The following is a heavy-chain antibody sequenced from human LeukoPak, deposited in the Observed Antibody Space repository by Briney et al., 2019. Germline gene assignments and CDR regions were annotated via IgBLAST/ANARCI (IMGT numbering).Heavy chain of an antibody. CDR2: INQSGSP. Sequence: SETLSLTCAVYGGSLSGFYWSWVRQPPGKGLEWSGEINQSGSPNYHTSLRRRVTISVETSKNQSTLKLRSLTVADPPVYYCARGLPPSVWGQRTLVTVSS. D-gene: IGHD2-2*01. CDR1: GGSLSGFY. CDR3: ARGLPPSV. V-gene: IGHV4-34*01. J-gene: IGHJ4*02.